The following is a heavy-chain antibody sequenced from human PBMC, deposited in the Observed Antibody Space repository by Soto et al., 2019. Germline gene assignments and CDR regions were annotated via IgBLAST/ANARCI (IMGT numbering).Heavy chain of an antibody. CDR2: ISSSSSTI. V-gene: IGHV3-48*02. J-gene: IGHJ6*02. Sequence: WSLRIALATSGLNFSRYSMNAGRDVPGKGLEWVSYISSSSSTIYYADSVKGRFTISRDNAKNSLYLQMNSLRDEDTAGYYCAREINPPVFGMDGWGQGTTVTVS. CDR1: GLNFSRYS. CDR3: AREINPPVFGMDG.